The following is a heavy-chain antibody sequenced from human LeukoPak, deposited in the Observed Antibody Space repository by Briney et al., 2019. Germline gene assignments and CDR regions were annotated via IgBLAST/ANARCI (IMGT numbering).Heavy chain of an antibody. CDR3: ARALGRGGYYYGMDV. Sequence: GGSLRLSCAASGFTFSSYSMNWVRQAPGKGLEWVSSISSSSSYIYYADSVKGRFTISRDNAKNSLYLQMNSLRAEDTAVYYCARALGRGGYYYGMDVWGQGTTVTVSS. CDR1: GFTFSSYS. CDR2: ISSSSSYI. V-gene: IGHV3-21*01. J-gene: IGHJ6*02. D-gene: IGHD3-16*01.